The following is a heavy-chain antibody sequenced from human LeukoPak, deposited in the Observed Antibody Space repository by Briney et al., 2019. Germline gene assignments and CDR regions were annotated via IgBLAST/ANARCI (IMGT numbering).Heavy chain of an antibody. CDR2: IYENGGTT. D-gene: IGHD2-21*01. CDR3: AKDFRIGYSAHFDY. CDR1: GFTFLSHA. J-gene: IGHJ4*02. Sequence: GGSLGLSCVGSGFTFLSHAMSWVRQAPEKGLEFVSGIYENGGTTYYADSVKGRFSISRDNSKNTLYLQMDSLRGEDTAVYYCAKDFRIGYSAHFDYWGQGALVTVSS. V-gene: IGHV3-23*01.